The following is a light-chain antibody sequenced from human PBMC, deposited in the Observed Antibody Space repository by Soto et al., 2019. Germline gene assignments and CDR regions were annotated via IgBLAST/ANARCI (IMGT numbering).Light chain of an antibody. CDR2: DTN. CDR3: GTWDIRLSGVL. V-gene: IGLV1-51*01. Sequence: QSVLTQPPSVSAAPGQTVTVSCSGNKSNVGRNYVSWYQQFPGTAPRLLIYDTNKRPSGIPGRFSGSKSGTSATLGITGLQTGDEAIYYCGTWDIRLSGVLFGGGTKLTVL. J-gene: IGLJ2*01. CDR1: KSNVGRNY.